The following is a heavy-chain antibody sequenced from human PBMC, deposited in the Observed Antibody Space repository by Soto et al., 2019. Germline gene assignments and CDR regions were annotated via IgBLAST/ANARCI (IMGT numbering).Heavy chain of an antibody. Sequence: QVQLQESGPGLVKPSQTLSLTCTVSGGSISRGGYYWSWIRQHPGKGLEGIGYIYYSGSTYYNPSLKSRVTISVDTSKNQFSLKLSSVTAADTAVYYCARSSHLRYYYGMDVWGQGTTVTVSS. D-gene: IGHD2-15*01. CDR3: ARSSHLRYYYGMDV. V-gene: IGHV4-31*03. J-gene: IGHJ6*02. CDR1: GGSISRGGYY. CDR2: IYYSGST.